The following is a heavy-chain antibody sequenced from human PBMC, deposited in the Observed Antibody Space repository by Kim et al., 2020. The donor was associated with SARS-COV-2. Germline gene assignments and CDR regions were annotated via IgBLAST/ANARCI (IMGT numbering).Heavy chain of an antibody. CDR1: GFTFSSYG. D-gene: IGHD3-9*01. J-gene: IGHJ4*02. CDR3: AKLPYFDWSPIDY. CDR2: ISYDGSNK. V-gene: IGHV3-30*18. Sequence: GGSLRLSCAASGFTFSSYGMHWVRQAPDKGLEWVAVISYDGSNKYYADSVKGRFTISRDNSKNTLYLQMNSLRAEDTAVYYCAKLPYFDWSPIDYWGQGTLVTVSS.